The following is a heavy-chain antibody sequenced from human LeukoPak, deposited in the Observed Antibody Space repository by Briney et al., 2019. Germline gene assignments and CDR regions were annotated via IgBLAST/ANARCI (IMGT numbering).Heavy chain of an antibody. CDR2: ISGGGGST. CDR1: GFTFSSYA. J-gene: IGHJ3*02. CDR3: AKVRLGATTDAFDI. Sequence: PGVSLRLSCAASGFTFSSYAMSWVRQAPGKGLEWVSAISGGGGSTYYADSVKGRFTISRDNSKNTLYLQMNSLRVEDTAVYYCAKVRLGATTDAFDIWGQGTMVTVSS. D-gene: IGHD1-26*01. V-gene: IGHV3-23*01.